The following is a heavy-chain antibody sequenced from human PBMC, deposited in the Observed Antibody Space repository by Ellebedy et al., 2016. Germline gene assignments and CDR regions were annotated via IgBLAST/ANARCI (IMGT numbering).Heavy chain of an antibody. V-gene: IGHV3-7*01. CDR2: IKQDGSEK. CDR3: SRHTDYALDY. J-gene: IGHJ4*02. Sequence: GGSLRLSCAASGFTFSIYWMSWVRQAPGKGLECVANIKQDGSEKSYVDSVKGRFTISRDNAKNSLYLQMNSLRPEDTAVYYCSRHTDYALDYWGQGALVTVSS. D-gene: IGHD4-17*01. CDR1: GFTFSIYW.